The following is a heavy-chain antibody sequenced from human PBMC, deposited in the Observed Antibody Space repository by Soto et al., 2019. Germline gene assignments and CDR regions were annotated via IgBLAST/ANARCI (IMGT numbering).Heavy chain of an antibody. CDR1: GYPFTSYY. J-gene: IGHJ4*02. CDR2: INPSGGST. V-gene: IGHV1-46*01. CDR3: ARDPGDSNSPFDY. D-gene: IGHD2-21*02. Sequence: GSVKVSFKASGYPFTSYYMHLVRQAPGQGLEWMGIINPSGGSTSYAQKFQGRVTMTRDTSTSTVYMELSSLRSEDTAVYYCARDPGDSNSPFDYWGQGTMFTVSS.